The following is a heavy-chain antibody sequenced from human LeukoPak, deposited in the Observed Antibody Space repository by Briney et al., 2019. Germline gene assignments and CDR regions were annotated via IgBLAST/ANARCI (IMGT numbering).Heavy chain of an antibody. CDR3: ARDYYDILTGSFDY. D-gene: IGHD3-9*01. Sequence: ASVKVSCKASGYTFTSYDINWVRQAPGQGLEWMGLINPSGSSTTYAQRFQGRVTMTTDTSTSTAYMELRSLRSDDTAVYYCARDYYDILTGSFDYWGQGTLVTVSS. CDR1: GYTFTSYD. V-gene: IGHV1-46*01. J-gene: IGHJ4*02. CDR2: INPSGSST.